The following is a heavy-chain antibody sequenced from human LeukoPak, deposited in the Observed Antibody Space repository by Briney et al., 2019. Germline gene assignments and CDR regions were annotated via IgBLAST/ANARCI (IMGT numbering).Heavy chain of an antibody. CDR3: ARDRRRDYYYYMDV. CDR1: GFTFSSYA. V-gene: IGHV3-23*01. Sequence: PGGSLRLSCAASGFTFSSYAMSWVRQAPGKGLECISGFSGSGGSTYYADSVKGRFTISRDNSKNTLYLQMNSLRAEDTAVYYCARDRRRDYYYYMDVWGKGTTVTISS. J-gene: IGHJ6*03. CDR2: FSGSGGST. D-gene: IGHD6-6*01.